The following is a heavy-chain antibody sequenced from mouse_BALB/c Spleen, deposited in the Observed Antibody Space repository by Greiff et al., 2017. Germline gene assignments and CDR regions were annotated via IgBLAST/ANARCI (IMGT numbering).Heavy chain of an antibody. D-gene: IGHD2-3*01. CDR1: GYTFTSYW. V-gene: IGHV1-69*02. J-gene: IGHJ4*01. CDR2: IYPSDSYT. CDR3: TRNGCYPPYAMDD. Sequence: QVQLQQPGAELVRPGASVKLSCKASGYTFTSYWINWVKQRPGQGLEWIGNIYPSDSYTNYNQKFKDKATLTVDKSSSTAYMQLSSPTSEDSAVYYCTRNGCYPPYAMDDWGQGTSVTVSS.